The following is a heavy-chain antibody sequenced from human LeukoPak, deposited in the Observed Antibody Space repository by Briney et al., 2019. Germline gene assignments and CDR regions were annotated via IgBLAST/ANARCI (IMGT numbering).Heavy chain of an antibody. CDR3: ARQGHAYCGGDCYFSGY. V-gene: IGHV3-48*01. J-gene: IGHJ4*02. D-gene: IGHD2-21*02. CDR1: GFTFNTYT. Sequence: GSLRLSCAASGFTFNTYTMNWVRQAPGKGLEWVSYISGSSGIIDYADSVRGRFTISRDNAKNSLYLQMNSLRAEDTAVYYCARQGHAYCGGDCYFSGYWGQGTLVTVSS. CDR2: ISGSSGII.